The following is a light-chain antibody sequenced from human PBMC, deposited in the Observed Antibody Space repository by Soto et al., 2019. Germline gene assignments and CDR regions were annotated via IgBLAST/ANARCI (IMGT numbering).Light chain of an antibody. V-gene: IGKV3-20*01. CDR2: DAS. CDR3: QFYGDPSKT. CDR1: QTVSSNF. J-gene: IGKJ1*01. Sequence: LTQSPGTLSLSPGERGTLSCRASQTVSSNFLAWYQQKPGQAPRLLIFDASTRATGIPDRFTGSGSGTDFTLTISRLEPEDFAVYYCQFYGDPSKTFGQGTKVDIK.